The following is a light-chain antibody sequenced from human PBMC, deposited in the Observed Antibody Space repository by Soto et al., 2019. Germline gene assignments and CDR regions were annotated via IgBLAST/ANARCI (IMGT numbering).Light chain of an antibody. CDR3: GGWDDSLSGPV. V-gene: IGLV1-44*01. Sequence: QSVLTQPPSASGTPGQRVTISCSGSGSNIGSHTVSWYQQLPGTAPNLLIYSNDQRPSGVPDRFSGSKSGTSASLAISGLRSEDEADYYCGGWDDSLSGPVFGGGTKLTVL. J-gene: IGLJ2*01. CDR1: GSNIGSHT. CDR2: SND.